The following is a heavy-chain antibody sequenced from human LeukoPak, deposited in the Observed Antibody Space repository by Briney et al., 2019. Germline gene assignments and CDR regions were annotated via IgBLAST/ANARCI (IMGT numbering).Heavy chain of an antibody. CDR2: IYYSGST. CDR1: GGSISSSSYY. D-gene: IGHD4-23*01. CDR3: AREGMSGTVVINGVDY. Sequence: SETLSLTCTVSGGSISSSSYYWGWIRQPPGKGLEWIGSIYYSGSTYYNPSLKSRVTISVDTSKNQFSLKLSSVAAADTAVYYCAREGMSGTVVINGVDYWGQGTLVTVSS. J-gene: IGHJ4*02. V-gene: IGHV4-39*07.